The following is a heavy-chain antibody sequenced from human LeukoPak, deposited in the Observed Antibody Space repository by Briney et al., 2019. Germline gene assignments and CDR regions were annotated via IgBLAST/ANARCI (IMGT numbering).Heavy chain of an antibody. J-gene: IGHJ5*02. Sequence: GGSLRLSCAASGFTLNSYSMHWLHQPPPKGRAWVSSISSSSSYIHYADSVKGRFTISRDNAKNSLYLQMNSLRAEDTAVYYCAREGGMAVADSVPWGQGTLVTVSP. CDR1: GFTLNSYS. D-gene: IGHD6-13*01. CDR2: ISSSSSYI. CDR3: AREGGMAVADSVP. V-gene: IGHV3-21*01.